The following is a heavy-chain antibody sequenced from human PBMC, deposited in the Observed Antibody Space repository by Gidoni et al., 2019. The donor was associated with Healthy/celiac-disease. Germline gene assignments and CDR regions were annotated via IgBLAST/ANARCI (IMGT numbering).Heavy chain of an antibody. D-gene: IGHD5-12*01. V-gene: IGHV1-8*01. CDR3: ARSSGYDRD. J-gene: IGHJ4*02. CDR1: GYTFTSYD. Sequence: QAQPVHSGAEVKNPGGSGEVSFNAFGYTFTSYDINWGRQATGQGLEWMGWMNPNSGNTGYAQKFQGRVTMTRNTSISTAYMELSSLRSEDTAVYYCARSSGYDRDWGQGTLVTVSS. CDR2: MNPNSGNT.